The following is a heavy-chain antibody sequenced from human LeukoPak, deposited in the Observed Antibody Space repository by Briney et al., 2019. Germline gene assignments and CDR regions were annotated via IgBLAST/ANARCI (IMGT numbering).Heavy chain of an antibody. CDR2: IYSGADT. Sequence: GGSLTLSCAASGFSVSTKYMNWVRHAPGKGLEWVSIIYSGADTYYADSVKGRFTISRDTSKNTLFLHMNNLRVEDTAVYYCARVGDHYHWYLDLWGRGTLVSVSS. CDR3: ARVGDHYHWYLDL. J-gene: IGHJ2*01. D-gene: IGHD3-10*01. CDR1: GFSVSTKY. V-gene: IGHV3-53*01.